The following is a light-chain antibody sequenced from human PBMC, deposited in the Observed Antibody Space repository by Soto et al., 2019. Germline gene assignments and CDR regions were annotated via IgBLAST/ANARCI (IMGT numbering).Light chain of an antibody. J-gene: IGKJ5*01. CDR2: GAS. V-gene: IGKV3-15*01. CDR1: QSVSSN. CDR3: QQYNNCPPIS. Sequence: EVLMTQSPDTLSVSQGERATLSCRASQSVSSNLAWYQQRLGQAPRLLIYGASTRATGIPARFSGSGSGTEFTLTISSLQSEDFAVYYCQQYNNCPPISFGQGTRLEI.